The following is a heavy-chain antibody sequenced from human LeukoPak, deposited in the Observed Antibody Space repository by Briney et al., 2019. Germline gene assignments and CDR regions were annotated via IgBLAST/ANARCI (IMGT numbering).Heavy chain of an antibody. CDR3: ARLPSGPLAAAGTGY. CDR2: IIPIFGTA. D-gene: IGHD6-13*01. Sequence: ASVKVSCKASGGIFSSYAISWVRQAPGQGLEWMGGIIPIFGTANYAQKFQGRVTITADESTSTAYMELSSLRSEDTAVYYCARLPSGPLAAAGTGYWGQGTLVTVSS. J-gene: IGHJ4*02. V-gene: IGHV1-69*01. CDR1: GGIFSSYA.